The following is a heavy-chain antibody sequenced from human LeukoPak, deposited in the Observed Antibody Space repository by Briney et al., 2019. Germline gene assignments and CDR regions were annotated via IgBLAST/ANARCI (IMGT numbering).Heavy chain of an antibody. D-gene: IGHD3-10*01. J-gene: IGHJ6*02. CDR2: MNPNSGNT. Sequence: ASVKVSCKASGYTFTSYDINWVRQATGQGLEWTGWMNPNSGNTGYAQKFQGRVTMTRNTSISTAYMELSSLRSEDTAVYYCARAVLLWFGNYYGMDVWGQGTTVTVSS. V-gene: IGHV1-8*01. CDR1: GYTFTSYD. CDR3: ARAVLLWFGNYYGMDV.